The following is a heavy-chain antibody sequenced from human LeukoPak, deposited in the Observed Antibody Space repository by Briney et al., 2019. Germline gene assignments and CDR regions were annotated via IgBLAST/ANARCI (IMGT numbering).Heavy chain of an antibody. J-gene: IGHJ4*02. V-gene: IGHV3-9*01. D-gene: IGHD3-16*01. CDR1: GGSISSYY. CDR2: ISWSGGTI. Sequence: LSLTCTVSGGSISSYYWSWVRQRPGKGLEWVSGISWSGGTIVYADSVKGRFTISRDNVKNALYLQMNNLRPDDTALYYCAKDFTFLQRHQFDYWGQGTLVTVSS. CDR3: AKDFTFLQRHQFDY.